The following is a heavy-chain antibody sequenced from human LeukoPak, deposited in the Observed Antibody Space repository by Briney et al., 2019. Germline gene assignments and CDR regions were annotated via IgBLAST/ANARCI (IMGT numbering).Heavy chain of an antibody. V-gene: IGHV3-48*01. CDR2: ISSSSSI. CDR3: ARDHPYYDFWAGYSRAFDI. J-gene: IGHJ3*02. D-gene: IGHD3-3*01. CDR1: GFTFSSLG. Sequence: GGSLRLSCAASGFTFSSLGLNWVRQAPGKGLEWVSYISSSSSIYYADSVKGRFTISRDNAKNSLYLQMNSLRAEDTAVYYCARDHPYYDFWAGYSRAFDIWGQGTVVTVSS.